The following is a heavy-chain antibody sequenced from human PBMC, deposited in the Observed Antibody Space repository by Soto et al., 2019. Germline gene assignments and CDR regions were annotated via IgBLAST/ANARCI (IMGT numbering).Heavy chain of an antibody. D-gene: IGHD3-10*01. J-gene: IGHJ6*02. CDR3: ARNLRGDTTLKYYYYGMDV. CDR2: ISAYNGNT. V-gene: IGHV1-18*01. Sequence: ASVKVSCKASGYTFTSYGISWVRQAPGQGLEWMGWISAYNGNTIYAQKLQGRVTMTTDTSTSTAYMELRSLRSDDTAVYYCARNLRGDTTLKYYYYGMDVWGQGTTVTVSS. CDR1: GYTFTSYG.